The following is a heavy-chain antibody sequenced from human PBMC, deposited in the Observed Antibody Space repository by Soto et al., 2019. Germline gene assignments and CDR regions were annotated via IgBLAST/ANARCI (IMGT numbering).Heavy chain of an antibody. CDR2: IRRKANSYTT. CDR3: AMLGGWSGGSSGMDV. V-gene: IGHV3-72*01. CDR1: GLMFSDYH. D-gene: IGHD6-19*01. J-gene: IGHJ6*02. Sequence: EVQLVESGGGLVQPGGSLRLSCAASGLMFSDYHMNWVSQAPGKGLEWVGRIRRKANSYTTEYAESVKGRFTISRDDSKNSLYLQMISLKSDDTAVYYCAMLGGWSGGSSGMDVWGQGTTVTVSS.